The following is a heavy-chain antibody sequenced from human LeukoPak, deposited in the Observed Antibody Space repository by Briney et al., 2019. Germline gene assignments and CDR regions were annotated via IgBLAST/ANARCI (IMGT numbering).Heavy chain of an antibody. Sequence: GASVKVSCKASGYNFNSYGITWVRQAPGQGLEWMGWISAYNGNTNYAQKLQGRVTMTTDTSTSTAYMELRSLRSDDTAVYYCARSYYDILTGHDTHDYWGQGTLVTVSS. CDR2: ISAYNGNT. CDR1: GYNFNSYG. J-gene: IGHJ4*02. CDR3: ARSYYDILTGHDTHDY. D-gene: IGHD3-9*01. V-gene: IGHV1-18*01.